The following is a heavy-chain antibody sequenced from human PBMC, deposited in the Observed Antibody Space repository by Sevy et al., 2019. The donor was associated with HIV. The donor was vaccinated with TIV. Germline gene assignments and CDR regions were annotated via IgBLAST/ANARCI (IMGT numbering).Heavy chain of an antibody. Sequence: SETLSLTCSVSGGSISSGTYYWGWIRQPPGRGLEWIGSVYFTGSTYYNPSLKSRVTISVDTSKNEFSLKVNSVTAADTAVYYCARLGGLRFFDWSSLNYFDYWGQGTLVTVSS. J-gene: IGHJ4*02. V-gene: IGHV4-39*01. CDR2: VYFTGST. D-gene: IGHD3-9*01. CDR3: ARLGGLRFFDWSSLNYFDY. CDR1: GGSISSGTYY.